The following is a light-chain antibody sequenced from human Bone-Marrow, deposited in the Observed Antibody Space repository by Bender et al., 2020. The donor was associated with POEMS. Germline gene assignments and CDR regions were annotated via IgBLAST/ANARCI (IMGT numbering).Light chain of an antibody. CDR2: SDN. CDR1: NSNIGTNA. J-gene: IGLJ3*02. CDR3: ATFNAVLDGGV. Sequence: QSVLTQPPSASGTPGQRVTISCSGSNSNIGTNAVNWYQQFPGTAPKLLIYSDNQRPSGVPDRFYAFKSGTSAFLAISGLQSEGEADYCCATFNAVLDGGVFGGGTKLTVL. V-gene: IGLV1-44*01.